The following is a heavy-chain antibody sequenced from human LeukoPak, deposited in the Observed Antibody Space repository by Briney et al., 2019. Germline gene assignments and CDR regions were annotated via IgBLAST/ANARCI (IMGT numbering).Heavy chain of an antibody. V-gene: IGHV3-23*01. D-gene: IGHD7-27*01. CDR2: IRANGETT. CDR3: GRDLNWGAFDI. CDR1: GFTFSRYT. J-gene: IGHJ3*02. Sequence: PGGSLRLSCAASGFTFSRYTINWVRQAPGKGLEWVSGIRANGETTYYADSVRGRFTISRDNSRSMVWLQMNSLTAEDTAMYYCGRDLNWGAFDIRGLGTLVTVSS.